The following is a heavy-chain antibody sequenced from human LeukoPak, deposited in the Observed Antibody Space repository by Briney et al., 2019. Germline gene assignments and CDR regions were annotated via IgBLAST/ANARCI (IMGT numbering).Heavy chain of an antibody. CDR3: AKDPGQYYFDSSGYLYYYYGMDV. CDR1: GFTFSSYA. V-gene: IGHV3-23*01. D-gene: IGHD3-22*01. CDR2: ISGSGGGT. J-gene: IGHJ6*02. Sequence: PGGSLRLSCAASGFTFSSYAMSWVRQAPREGLEWVSAISGSGGGTYYADSVRGRFTISRDNSKNTLYLQMNSLRAEDTAVYYCAKDPGQYYFDSSGYLYYYYGMDVWGQGATVTVSS.